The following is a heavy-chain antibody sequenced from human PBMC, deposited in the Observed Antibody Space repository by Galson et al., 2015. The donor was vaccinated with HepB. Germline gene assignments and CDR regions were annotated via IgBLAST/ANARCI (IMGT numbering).Heavy chain of an antibody. CDR1: GGTFSSYA. D-gene: IGHD4-17*01. CDR3: ARVVATVTGASRRFSGMDV. J-gene: IGHJ6*02. V-gene: IGHV1-69*13. Sequence: SVKVSCKASGGTFSSYAISWVRQAPGQGLEWMGGIIPIFGTANYALKFQGRVTITADESTSTAYMELSSLRSEDTAVYYCARVVATVTGASRRFSGMDVWGQGTTVTVSS. CDR2: IIPIFGTA.